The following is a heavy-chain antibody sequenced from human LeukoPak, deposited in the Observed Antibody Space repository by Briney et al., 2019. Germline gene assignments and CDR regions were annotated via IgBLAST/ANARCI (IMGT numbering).Heavy chain of an antibody. V-gene: IGHV4-34*01. CDR1: GGSFSGYY. D-gene: IGHD3-10*01. J-gene: IGHJ4*02. CDR3: AREKVRGHFDY. Sequence: PSETLSLTCAVFGGSFSGYYWSWIRQPPGKGLEWIGEINHSGSINYNSSLKSRVTISVDTSKNQFSLKLSSVTAADTAVYYCAREKVRGHFDYWGQGTLVTVSS. CDR2: INHSGSI.